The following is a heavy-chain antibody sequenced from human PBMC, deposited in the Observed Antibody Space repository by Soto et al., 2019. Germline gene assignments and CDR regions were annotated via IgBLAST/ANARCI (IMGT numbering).Heavy chain of an antibody. Sequence: QVQLVESGGGVVQPGRSLRLSCAASGFTFSSYGMHWVRQAPGKGLEWVAVISYDGSNKYYADSVKGRFTISRDNSKNTLYLHMNSLRAEDTAVYYCATQSDFWCGYSHYYDYYGMDVWGQGTTVTVSS. CDR1: GFTFSSYG. J-gene: IGHJ6*02. CDR2: ISYDGSNK. V-gene: IGHV3-30*03. D-gene: IGHD3-3*01. CDR3: ATQSDFWCGYSHYYDYYGMDV.